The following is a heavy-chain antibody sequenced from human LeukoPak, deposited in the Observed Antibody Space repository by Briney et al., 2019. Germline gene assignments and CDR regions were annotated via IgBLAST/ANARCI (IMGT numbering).Heavy chain of an antibody. J-gene: IGHJ4*02. CDR2: ISGSSSTI. D-gene: IGHD3-22*01. V-gene: IGHV3-48*01. CDR1: GFTFSSYS. Sequence: GGSLRLSCAASGFTFSSYSMNWVRQTPGKGLEWGSYISGSSSTIYYADSVKGRFTISRDNGKNTLYLQMNSLRAEDTAVYYCARGSTYYDSSGQVPFDYWGQGTLVTVSS. CDR3: ARGSTYYDSSGQVPFDY.